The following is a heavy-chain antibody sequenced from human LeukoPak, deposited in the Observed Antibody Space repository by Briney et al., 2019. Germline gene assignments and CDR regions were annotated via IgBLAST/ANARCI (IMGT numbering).Heavy chain of an antibody. J-gene: IGHJ4*02. V-gene: IGHV3-21*05. CDR1: EFTFSPYA. D-gene: IGHD2-2*01. Sequence: GGSLRLSCAASEFTFSPYAMNWVRQAPGKGLEWVSYINDVSSDIHYADSVKGRFTISRDNAKNTLSLQMNSLRAEDTAVYYCARDTYQPGLIDCWGQGTLITVSS. CDR2: INDVSSDI. CDR3: ARDTYQPGLIDC.